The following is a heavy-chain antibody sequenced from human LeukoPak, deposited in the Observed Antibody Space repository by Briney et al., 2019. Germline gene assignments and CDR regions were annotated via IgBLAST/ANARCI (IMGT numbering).Heavy chain of an antibody. CDR3: ARDQTNYDFWSGYYTDAFDI. V-gene: IGHV4-59*12. Sequence: SETLSLTCTVSGGSISSYYWSWIRQPPGKGLEWIGYIYYSGSTYYNPSLKSRVTISVDTSKNQFSLKLSSVTAADTAVYYCARDQTNYDFWSGYYTDAFDIWGQGTMVTVSS. D-gene: IGHD3-3*01. CDR1: GGSISSYY. J-gene: IGHJ3*02. CDR2: IYYSGST.